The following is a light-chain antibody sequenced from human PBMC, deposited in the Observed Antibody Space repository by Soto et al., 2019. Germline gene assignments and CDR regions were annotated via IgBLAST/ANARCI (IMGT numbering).Light chain of an antibody. CDR1: SSDVGGYNY. J-gene: IGLJ1*01. V-gene: IGLV2-14*03. CDR2: DVS. CDR3: SSYTSSSTYV. Sequence: QSALTQPASVSGSPGQSIAISCTGTSSDVGGYNYVSWYQHHPGTAPTVMIYDVSNRPSGVSDRFSGSKSGNTASLTISGLQADDEADYYCSSYTSSSTYVFGTGTKLTVL.